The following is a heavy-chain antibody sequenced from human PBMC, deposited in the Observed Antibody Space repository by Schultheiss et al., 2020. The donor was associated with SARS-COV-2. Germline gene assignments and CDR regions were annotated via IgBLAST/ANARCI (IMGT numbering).Heavy chain of an antibody. D-gene: IGHD3-10*01. CDR1: GYTFTGYY. CDR3: ARASEGVVRGVPYYYYGMDV. J-gene: IGHJ6*02. V-gene: IGHV1-2*04. CDR2: INPNSGGT. Sequence: ASVKVSCKASGYTFTGYYMHWVRQAPGQGLEWMGWINPNSGGTNYAQKFQGWVTMTRDTSISTAYMELSRLRSDDTAVYYCARASEGVVRGVPYYYYGMDVWGQGTTVTVSS.